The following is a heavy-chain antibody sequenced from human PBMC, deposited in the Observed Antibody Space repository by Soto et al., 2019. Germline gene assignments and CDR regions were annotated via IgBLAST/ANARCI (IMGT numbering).Heavy chain of an antibody. CDR3: ARSRLVYYHDFDY. J-gene: IGHJ4*02. CDR2: IHHSGST. CDR1: GGSFSDYY. D-gene: IGHD1-26*01. V-gene: IGHV4-34*01. Sequence: PSETLSLTCAVYGGSFSDYYWSWIRQPPGKGLEWIGEIHHSGSTNYNPSLKSRVTISVDTSKNQLSLKLSSVTAADTAVYYCARSRLVYYHDFDYWGQGNMVTVSS.